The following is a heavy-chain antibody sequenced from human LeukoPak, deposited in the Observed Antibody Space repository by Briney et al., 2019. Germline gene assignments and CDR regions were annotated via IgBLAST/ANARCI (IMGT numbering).Heavy chain of an antibody. CDR1: GFTFRSYT. V-gene: IGHV3-21*01. J-gene: IGHJ4*02. Sequence: GGSLRLSCAASGFTFRSYTMSSVRQAPGKGLEWVSSISASDTYMFYADSVKGRFTIDKDSAKNLIFLHMSSLRAEATAVYYCARVPSSGWTPPDYWGQGALVTVS. CDR2: ISASDTYM. CDR3: ARVPSSGWTPPDY. D-gene: IGHD2-15*01.